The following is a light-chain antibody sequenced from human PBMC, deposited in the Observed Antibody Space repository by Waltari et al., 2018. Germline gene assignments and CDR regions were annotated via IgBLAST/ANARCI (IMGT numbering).Light chain of an antibody. J-gene: IGLJ1*01. CDR3: CSYAGSDTFV. Sequence: QSALTQPRSVSGSPGQSVTISCTGTSNDAGGYNFVSWYQQRPGKASKLMIYDVNKRPSGVPDRFSGSKSGNTASLTISGLQAEDEADYYCCSYAGSDTFVFGTGTKVTVL. CDR1: SNDAGGYNF. CDR2: DVN. V-gene: IGLV2-11*01.